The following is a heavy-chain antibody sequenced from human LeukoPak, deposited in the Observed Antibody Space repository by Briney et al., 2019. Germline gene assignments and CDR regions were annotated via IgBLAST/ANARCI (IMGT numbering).Heavy chain of an antibody. CDR3: AVLVGATKY. J-gene: IGHJ4*02. CDR1: GFTFSTYD. Sequence: GGSLRLSCAAAGFTFSTYDMSWVRRAPGKGLEWVSALTGSGASTYYVDSVKGRFTISRDNSKNTLYLQMNSLRVEDTAVYYCAVLVGATKYWGQGTLVTVSS. CDR2: LTGSGAST. V-gene: IGHV3-23*01. D-gene: IGHD1-26*01.